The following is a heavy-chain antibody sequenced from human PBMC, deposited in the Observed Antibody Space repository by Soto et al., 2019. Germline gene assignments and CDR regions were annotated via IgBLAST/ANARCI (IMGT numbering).Heavy chain of an antibody. Sequence: LQLQESGSGLVKPSQTLSLTCAVSGGSISSGGYSWSWIRQPPGKGLEWIGYIYHSGSTYYNPSLKSRVTISVDRSKNQFSLKLSSVTAADTAVYYCARKMASSGSYEYWFDPWGQGILVTVSS. J-gene: IGHJ5*02. CDR3: ARKMASSGSYEYWFDP. CDR1: GGSISSGGYS. D-gene: IGHD1-26*01. V-gene: IGHV4-30-2*01. CDR2: IYHSGST.